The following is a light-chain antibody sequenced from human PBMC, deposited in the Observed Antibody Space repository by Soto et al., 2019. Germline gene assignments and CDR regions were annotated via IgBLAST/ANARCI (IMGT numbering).Light chain of an antibody. J-gene: IGKJ1*01. CDR1: EDVTSS. CDR2: GVS. Sequence: EVVMTESPGGLSVSPDYRAALCFSCSEDVTSSLAWYQQKPGQAPRLLIYGVSTRATGIPARFSGSGSGTEFTLTISSLQSEDFAVYYCQQYNNWPPWTFGQGTKVDI. CDR3: QQYNNWPPWT. V-gene: IGKV3-15*01.